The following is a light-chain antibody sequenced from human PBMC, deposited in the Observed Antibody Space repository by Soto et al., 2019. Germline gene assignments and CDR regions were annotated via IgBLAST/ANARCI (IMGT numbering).Light chain of an antibody. J-gene: IGKJ3*01. Sequence: EIVLTQSPGTLSLSPGERATLSCRASQSVSRNSLAWYQQQPGQAPRLLIYGASSRATDIPDRFSGSGSGTDFTLIVSRLEPEVFAVYFCQQYGTSPPTFGPGTKVDIK. V-gene: IGKV3-20*01. CDR3: QQYGTSPPT. CDR2: GAS. CDR1: QSVSRNS.